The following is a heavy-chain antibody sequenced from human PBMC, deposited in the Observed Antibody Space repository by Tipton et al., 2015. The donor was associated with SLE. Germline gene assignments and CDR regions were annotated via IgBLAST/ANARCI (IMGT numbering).Heavy chain of an antibody. CDR3: ARGEGSYYPFHY. J-gene: IGHJ4*02. V-gene: IGHV4-39*01. Sequence: TLSLTCTVSGGSISSSSYYWGWIRQPPGKGLEWIGMIYYSGSTYYNPSLKSRVTISLATSKNQFSLKVSSVTAADTAVYYCARGEGSYYPFHYWGQGTLVTVSS. CDR2: IYYSGST. D-gene: IGHD1-26*01. CDR1: GGSISSSSYY.